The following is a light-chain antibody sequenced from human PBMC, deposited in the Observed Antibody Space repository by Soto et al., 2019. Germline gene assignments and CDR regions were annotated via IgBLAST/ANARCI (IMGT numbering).Light chain of an antibody. V-gene: IGKV1-5*01. CDR3: QHYNSYSWT. Sequence: DIQMTQSPSTLSASVGDRVTITCRASQSISSWLALYQQKPGKAPKLLIYDASSLESGVPSRFNGSGSGTEFTLIISSLQPDDVATYYCQHYNSYSWTFGPGTKVDIK. J-gene: IGKJ1*01. CDR2: DAS. CDR1: QSISSW.